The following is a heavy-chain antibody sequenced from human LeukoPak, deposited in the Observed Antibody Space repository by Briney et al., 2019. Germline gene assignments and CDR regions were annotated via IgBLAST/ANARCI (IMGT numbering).Heavy chain of an antibody. CDR2: IYYSGST. CDR1: GGFISSYY. D-gene: IGHD6-19*01. J-gene: IGHJ2*01. CDR3: ARHGQWLVSGRDGYWYFDL. V-gene: IGHV4-59*08. Sequence: PSETLSLTCTVSGGFISSYYWSWIRQPPGKGLEWIGYIYYSGSTNYNPSLKSRVTISVDTSKNQFSLKLSSVTAADTAVYYCARHGQWLVSGRDGYWYFDLWGRGTLVTVSS.